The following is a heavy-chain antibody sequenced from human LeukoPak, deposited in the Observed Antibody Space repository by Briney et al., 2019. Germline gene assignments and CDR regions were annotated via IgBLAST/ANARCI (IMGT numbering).Heavy chain of an antibody. V-gene: IGHV3-33*01. CDR1: GFTFSSYG. CDR3: ARAREQWLSLSDFDY. D-gene: IGHD6-19*01. CDR2: IWYDGSNK. J-gene: IGHJ4*02. Sequence: PGGSLRLSCAASGFTFSSYGMHWVRQAPGKGLEWVAVIWYDGSNKYYADSVKGRLTISRDNSKNTLYLQMNSLRAEDTAVYYCARAREQWLSLSDFDYWGQGTLVTVSS.